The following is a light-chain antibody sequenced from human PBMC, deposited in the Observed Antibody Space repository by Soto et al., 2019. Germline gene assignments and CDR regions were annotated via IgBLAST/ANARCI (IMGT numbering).Light chain of an antibody. CDR2: SNN. Sequence: QSVLTQPPSASGTPGQRVAISCYGSSSNIGSNTVNWYQQLPGTAPKLLIYSNNQRPSGVPDRFSGSKSGTSASLAISGLQSEDEADYYCAAWDDSLSGYYVFGTGTKVTVL. V-gene: IGLV1-44*01. J-gene: IGLJ1*01. CDR1: SSNIGSNT. CDR3: AAWDDSLSGYYV.